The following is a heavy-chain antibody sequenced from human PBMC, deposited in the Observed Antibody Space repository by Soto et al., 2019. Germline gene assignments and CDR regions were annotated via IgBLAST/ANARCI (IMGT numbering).Heavy chain of an antibody. CDR2: IFYGGGSGVA. CDR3: ARRGGGDSLFDS. V-gene: IGHV4-39*01. Sequence: SETLSLTCTVSGGSFSSSNYYWGWIRQPPGKGLEWIGNIFYGGGSGVAYYSPSLKSRVTISVDTSKNQFSLTMRSLTAADTAVYFCARRGGGDSLFDSWGQGKLVCVSS. D-gene: IGHD4-17*01. J-gene: IGHJ4*02. CDR1: GGSFSSSNYY.